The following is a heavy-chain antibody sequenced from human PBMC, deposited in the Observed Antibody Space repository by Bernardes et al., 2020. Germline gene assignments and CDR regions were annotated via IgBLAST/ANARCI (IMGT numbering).Heavy chain of an antibody. Sequence: SETLSLTCAVSGASVDYNAYFWGWVRQPPGKGLEWNAYIHYSGKAYYSPSLKSRATISLDKSKNQFSLSLTSVTTADTAVYFCARRLTRPFDFWGQGTLVTVSS. CDR2: IHYSGKA. CDR1: GASVDYNAYF. V-gene: IGHV4-30-2*01. J-gene: IGHJ4*02. D-gene: IGHD6-25*01. CDR3: ARRLTRPFDF.